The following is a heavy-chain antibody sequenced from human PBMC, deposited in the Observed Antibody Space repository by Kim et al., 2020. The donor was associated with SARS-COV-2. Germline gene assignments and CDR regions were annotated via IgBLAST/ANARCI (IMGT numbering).Heavy chain of an antibody. V-gene: IGHV4-34*01. J-gene: IGHJ6*02. Sequence: LKSRVTISVDTSKNQFSLKLSSVTAADTAVYYCARAVGNPPHYYYYGMDVWGQGTTVTVSS. CDR3: ARAVGNPPHYYYYGMDV. D-gene: IGHD1-26*01.